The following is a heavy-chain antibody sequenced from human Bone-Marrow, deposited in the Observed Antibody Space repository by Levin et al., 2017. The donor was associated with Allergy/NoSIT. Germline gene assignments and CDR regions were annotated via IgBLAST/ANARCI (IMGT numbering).Heavy chain of an antibody. J-gene: IGHJ3*02. CDR3: ARILLGYSGYYDAFDI. D-gene: IGHD5-12*01. Sequence: GGSLRLSCAASGFTFDDYGMSWVRQAPGKGLEWVSGINWNGGSTGYADSVKGRFTISRDNAKNSLYLQMNSLRAEDTALYYCARILLGYSGYYDAFDIWGQGTMVTVSS. V-gene: IGHV3-20*04. CDR1: GFTFDDYG. CDR2: INWNGGST.